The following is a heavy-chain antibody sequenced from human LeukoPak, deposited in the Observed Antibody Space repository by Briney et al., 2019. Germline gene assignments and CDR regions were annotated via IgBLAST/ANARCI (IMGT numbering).Heavy chain of an antibody. CDR1: GGSFSGYY. CDR3: ARDMTTGWYFDL. J-gene: IGHJ2*01. V-gene: IGHV4-34*01. CDR2: INHSGST. D-gene: IGHD4-17*01. Sequence: SETLSLTCAVYGGSFSGYYWSWIRQPPGKGLEWIGEINHSGSTNYDPSLKSRVTISVDTSKNQFSLKLSSVTAADTAVYYCARDMTTGWYFDLWGRGTLVTVSS.